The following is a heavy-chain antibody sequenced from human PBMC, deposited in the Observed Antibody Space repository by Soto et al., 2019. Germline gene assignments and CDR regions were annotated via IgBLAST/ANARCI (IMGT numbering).Heavy chain of an antibody. J-gene: IGHJ4*02. CDR1: GGSISSSSW. Sequence: TSETLPLTCTVSGGSISSSSWWSWVRQPPGKGLEWVGEIYHSGSTNYNPSLKSRVTISVDKSKNQFSLRLTSVTAADTAVYYCAGGFGSGHYDYWGQRSLVTVSS. CDR2: IYHSGST. V-gene: IGHV4-4*02. CDR3: AGGFGSGHYDY. D-gene: IGHD3-10*01.